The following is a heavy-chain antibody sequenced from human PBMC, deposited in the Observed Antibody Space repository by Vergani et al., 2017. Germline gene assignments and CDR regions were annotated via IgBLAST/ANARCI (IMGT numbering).Heavy chain of an antibody. CDR2: SIPILGIA. J-gene: IGHJ6*03. V-gene: IGHV1-69*04. CDR3: ARVIGPDYYYMDV. CDR1: GGTFSSYA. Sequence: QVQLVQSGAEVKKPGSSVKVSCKASGGTFSSYAISWVRQAPGQGLEWMGRSIPILGIANYAQKFQGRVTITADKSTSTAYMELSSLRSEDTAVYYCARVIGPDYYYMDVWGKGTTVTVSS.